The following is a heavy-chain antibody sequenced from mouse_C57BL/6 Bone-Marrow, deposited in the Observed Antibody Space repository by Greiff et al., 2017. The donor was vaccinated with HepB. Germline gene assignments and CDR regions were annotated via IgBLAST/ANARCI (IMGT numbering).Heavy chain of an antibody. D-gene: IGHD1-1*01. J-gene: IGHJ4*01. CDR3: TTNYYGSSPYYYAMDY. Sequence: QVQLKQSGAELVRPGASVTLSCKASGYTFTDYEMHWVKQTPVHGLEWIGAIDPETGGTAYNQKFKGKAILTADKSSSTAYMELRSLTSEDSAVYYCTTNYYGSSPYYYAMDYWGQGTSVTVSS. CDR2: IDPETGGT. V-gene: IGHV1-15*01. CDR1: GYTFTDYE.